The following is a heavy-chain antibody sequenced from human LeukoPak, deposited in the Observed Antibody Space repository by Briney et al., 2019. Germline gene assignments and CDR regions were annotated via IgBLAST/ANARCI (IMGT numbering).Heavy chain of an antibody. CDR2: MNPGSGST. D-gene: IGHD2-8*01. J-gene: IGHJ5*02. CDR3: ARGRKWEFGDWTNIWFDP. Sequence: GASVKVSCKASGSSFSSYEINWVRQAPGQGLEWMGWMNPGSGSTGHLEKFGGRLTMSRNTAINTAYMELSSLRSDDTAIYYCARGRKWEFGDWTNIWFDPWGQGTLVTVSS. CDR1: GSSFSSYE. V-gene: IGHV1-8*02.